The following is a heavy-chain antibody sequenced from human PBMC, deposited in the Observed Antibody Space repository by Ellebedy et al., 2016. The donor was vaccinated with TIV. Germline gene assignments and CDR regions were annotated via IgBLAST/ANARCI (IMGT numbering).Heavy chain of an antibody. V-gene: IGHV1-18*04. J-gene: IGHJ4*02. CDR3: ARDTSSSADY. CDR1: VYTFTNYG. CDR2: ITGYTGDT. D-gene: IGHD6-6*01. Sequence: AASVKVSCKTSVYTFTNYGMHSLRQAPGQGPEWMGWITGYTGDTHAAQKVQGRVSMITDTSTSTGYLELRSLRSDDTSVYYWARDTSSSADYWGQGTLVTVSS.